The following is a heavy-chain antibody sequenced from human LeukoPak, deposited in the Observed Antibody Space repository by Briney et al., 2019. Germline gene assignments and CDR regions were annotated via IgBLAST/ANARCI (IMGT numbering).Heavy chain of an antibody. CDR3: ARLGYYGSGSYYSLDP. D-gene: IGHD3-10*01. V-gene: IGHV5-10-1*01. CDR2: IDPSDSYT. CDR1: GYRFTSYW. Sequence: GEPLKISCKGSGYRFTSYWISWVRPMPGKGLEWMGRIDPSDSYTNYSPSFQGHVTISADKSISTAYLQWSSLKASDTAMYYCARLGYYGSGSYYSLDPWGQGTLVTVSS. J-gene: IGHJ5*02.